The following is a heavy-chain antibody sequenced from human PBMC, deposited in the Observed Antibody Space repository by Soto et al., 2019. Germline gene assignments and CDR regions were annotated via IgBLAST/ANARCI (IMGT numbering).Heavy chain of an antibody. Sequence: GGSLRLSCAASGFTFSGSAMHWVRQASGKGLEWVGRIRSKANSYATAYAASVKGRFTISRDDSKNTAYLQMNSLKTEDTAVYYCTRKGYQQLATYNWFDPWGQGT. CDR3: TRKGYQQLATYNWFDP. J-gene: IGHJ5*02. V-gene: IGHV3-73*01. CDR2: IRSKANSYAT. CDR1: GFTFSGSA. D-gene: IGHD6-13*01.